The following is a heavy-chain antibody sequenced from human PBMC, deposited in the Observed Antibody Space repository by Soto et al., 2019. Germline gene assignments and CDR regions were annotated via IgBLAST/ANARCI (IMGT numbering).Heavy chain of an antibody. Sequence: PGGSLRLSCAASGFTFSSYGMHWVRQAPGKGLEWVAVISYDGSNKYYADSVKGRFTISRDNSKDTLYLQMNSLRAEDTAVYYCAKQYFTTRQGPFDYWGQGTLVTVSS. D-gene: IGHD3-3*01. CDR2: ISYDGSNK. V-gene: IGHV3-30*18. CDR3: AKQYFTTRQGPFDY. J-gene: IGHJ4*02. CDR1: GFTFSSYG.